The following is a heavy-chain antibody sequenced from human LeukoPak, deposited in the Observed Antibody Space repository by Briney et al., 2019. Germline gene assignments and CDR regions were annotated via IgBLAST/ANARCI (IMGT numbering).Heavy chain of an antibody. D-gene: IGHD3-22*01. CDR3: VKDSSGYYKN. CDR2: ISYDGNDK. Sequence: GGSPRLSCVASGFTFRSYGMHWVRQAPGKGLEWVAVISYDGNDKYYGNSVKGRFTISKDNSKNTVYLQMNNLRAEDTAVYFCVKDSSGYYKNWGQGILVTVSS. J-gene: IGHJ4*02. V-gene: IGHV3-30*18. CDR1: GFTFRSYG.